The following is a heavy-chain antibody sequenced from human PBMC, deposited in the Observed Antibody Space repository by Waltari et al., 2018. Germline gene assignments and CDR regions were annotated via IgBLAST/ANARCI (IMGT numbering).Heavy chain of an antibody. CDR3: ARLSFTAAAGTDY. CDR1: GYSISSGYY. CDR2: IYHSGST. Sequence: QMQLQESGPGLVKPSETLSLTCAVSGYSISSGYYWGWIRQPPGKGLEWIGSIYHSGSTYYNPSLKSRVTISVDTSKNQFSLKLSSVTAADTAVYYCARLSFTAAAGTDYWGQGTLVTVSS. J-gene: IGHJ4*02. D-gene: IGHD6-13*01. V-gene: IGHV4-38-2*01.